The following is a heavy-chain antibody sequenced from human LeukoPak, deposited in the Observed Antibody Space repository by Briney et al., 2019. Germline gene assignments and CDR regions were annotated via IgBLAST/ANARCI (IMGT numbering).Heavy chain of an antibody. Sequence: PSETLSLTCTVYSESLSDYYWSWVRHPPGKGLEWIGETNQRGNTHYNPSLKSRLTISVDTPKNQFSLKLTSVTVADTAVYYCARRGREDSAFMDVWGQGTTVTVSS. V-gene: IGHV4-34*01. CDR2: TNQRGNT. CDR1: SESLSDYY. D-gene: IGHD3-10*01. CDR3: ARRGREDSAFMDV. J-gene: IGHJ6*02.